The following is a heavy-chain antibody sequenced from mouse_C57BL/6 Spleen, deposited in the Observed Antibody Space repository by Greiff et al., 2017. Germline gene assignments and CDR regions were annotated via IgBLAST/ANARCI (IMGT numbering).Heavy chain of an antibody. CDR3: ARGNDYGGGYYFDY. J-gene: IGHJ2*01. Sequence: EVKLMESGPELVKPGASVKISCKASGYSFTGYYMNWVKQSPEKSLEWIGEINPSTGGTTYNQKFKAKATLTVDKSSSTAYMQLKSLTSEDSAVYYCARGNDYGGGYYFDYWGQGTTLTVSS. D-gene: IGHD2-4*01. CDR1: GYSFTGYY. CDR2: INPSTGGT. V-gene: IGHV1-42*01.